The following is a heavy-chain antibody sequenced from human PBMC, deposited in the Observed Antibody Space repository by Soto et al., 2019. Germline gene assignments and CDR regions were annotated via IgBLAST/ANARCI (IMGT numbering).Heavy chain of an antibody. V-gene: IGHV1-46*01. D-gene: IGHD5-12*01. CDR3: ARVIDIVATGGNAFDI. CDR2: INPSGGST. J-gene: IGHJ3*02. CDR1: VYTFSSYY. Sequence: ASVKVCCKASVYTFSSYYMHWVRQAPGQGLEWMAIINPSGGSTNYAQKFQGRVTMTRDTSTSTVYMELTSLRSEDTAVYYCARVIDIVATGGNAFDIWGQGTMVTVSS.